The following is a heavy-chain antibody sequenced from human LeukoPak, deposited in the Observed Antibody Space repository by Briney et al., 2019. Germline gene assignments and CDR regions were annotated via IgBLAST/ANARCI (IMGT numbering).Heavy chain of an antibody. CDR1: GLDFTNYW. D-gene: IGHD2-15*01. J-gene: IGHJ4*02. CDR3: AGGIWPRSNY. CDR2: IKQDGSEK. Sequence: GGSLRLSCAAAGLDFTNYWMTWVRQAPGKGLEWVANIKQDGSEKYYVDSLKGRITISRDNAKNSLYLQMSSLRAEDTAVYYCAGGIWPRSNYWGQGTLVTVSS. V-gene: IGHV3-7*01.